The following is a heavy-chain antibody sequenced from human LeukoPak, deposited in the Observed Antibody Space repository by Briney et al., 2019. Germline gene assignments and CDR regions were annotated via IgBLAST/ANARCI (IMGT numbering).Heavy chain of an antibody. CDR3: AKEVFDTGKAFES. D-gene: IGHD3-10*01. CDR2: ISASGDDT. V-gene: IGHV3-23*01. Sequence: GGSLRLSCAASGFTFRSFALNWVRQAPGKRLEWVSTISASGDDTFYAAPVKGRFTVSRDNSKNTLHLQLNSLRAEDTAIYYCAKEVFDTGKAFESWGQGTLVTVSS. J-gene: IGHJ4*02. CDR1: GFTFRSFA.